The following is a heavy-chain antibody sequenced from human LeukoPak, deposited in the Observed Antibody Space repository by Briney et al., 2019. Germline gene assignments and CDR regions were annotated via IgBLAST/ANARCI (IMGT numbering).Heavy chain of an antibody. Sequence: SETLSLTCTVSGGSISSYYWSWIRQPPGKGLEWIGYIYTSGSTNYNPSLKSRVTISVDTSKNQFSLKLSSATAADTAVYYCARHFPLPGYRYMGLFDYWGQGTLVTVSS. D-gene: IGHD3-16*02. CDR2: IYTSGST. V-gene: IGHV4-4*09. CDR3: ARHFPLPGYRYMGLFDY. J-gene: IGHJ4*02. CDR1: GGSISSYY.